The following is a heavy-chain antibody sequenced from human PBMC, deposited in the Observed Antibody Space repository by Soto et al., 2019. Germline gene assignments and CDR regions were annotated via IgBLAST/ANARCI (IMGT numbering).Heavy chain of an antibody. CDR1: GGSISNYY. Sequence: PSETLSLTCTVSGGSISNYYWSWIRQPPGRGLEWIGHIFYSGSTNYNPSLKSRVTLSVDTSKNQFSLKLSSVTAADTAVYYCARGWGRIFDYWGQGTLVTVSS. CDR3: ARGWGRIFDY. D-gene: IGHD7-27*01. CDR2: IFYSGST. V-gene: IGHV4-59*12. J-gene: IGHJ4*02.